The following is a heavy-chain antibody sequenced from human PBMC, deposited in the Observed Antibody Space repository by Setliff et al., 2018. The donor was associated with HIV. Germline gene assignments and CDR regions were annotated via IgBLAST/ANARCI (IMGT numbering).Heavy chain of an antibody. J-gene: IGHJ4*02. Sequence: GASVKVSCKTSGYTFTSYDIHWVRQAPGQGPEWMGTITPSGGTTGYAQKFRGRLIVTRDTSTSTVYMELGSLRSEDTALYYCARGSYSGYTLDQWGQGTLVTVSS. D-gene: IGHD5-12*01. V-gene: IGHV1-46*01. CDR2: ITPSGGTT. CDR3: ARGSYSGYTLDQ. CDR1: GYTFTSYD.